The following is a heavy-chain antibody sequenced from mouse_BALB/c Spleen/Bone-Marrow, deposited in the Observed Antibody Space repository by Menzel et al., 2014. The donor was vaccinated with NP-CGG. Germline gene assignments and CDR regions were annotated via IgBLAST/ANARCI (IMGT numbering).Heavy chain of an antibody. D-gene: IGHD1-1*01. CDR2: ISDGGSYT. V-gene: IGHV5-4*02. CDR3: VRGLYGSSYTYAMDY. Sequence: EVKVEESGGGLVKPGGSLKLSCAASGFTFSDYYMYWVRQTPEKRLEWVATISDGGSYTYYPDSVKGRFTISRDNAKNNLYLQMSSLKSEDTAMYYCVRGLYGSSYTYAMDYWGQGTSVTVSS. J-gene: IGHJ4*01. CDR1: GFTFSDYY.